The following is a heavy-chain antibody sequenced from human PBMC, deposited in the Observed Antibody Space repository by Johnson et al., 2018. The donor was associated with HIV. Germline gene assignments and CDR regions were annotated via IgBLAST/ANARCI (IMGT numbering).Heavy chain of an antibody. CDR3: ARRYSGSYGAFDI. V-gene: IGHV3-7*03. CDR2: INVDGSQT. Sequence: VQLVESGGGVVQPGRSLRLSCAASGFTFSSYAMHWVRQAPGEGLEWVANINVDGSQTFYLDSVKGRFTISRDNAKNTLYLQMNSLRAEDTALYYCARRYSGSYGAFDIWGQGTMVTVSS. J-gene: IGHJ3*02. CDR1: GFTFSSYA. D-gene: IGHD1-26*01.